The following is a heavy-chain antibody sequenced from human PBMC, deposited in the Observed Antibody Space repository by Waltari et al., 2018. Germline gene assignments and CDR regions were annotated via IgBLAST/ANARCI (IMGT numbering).Heavy chain of an antibody. CDR2: INHSGST. D-gene: IGHD6-19*01. J-gene: IGHJ4*02. CDR3: ARQFSSGWYSEY. Sequence: QLHLQESGPELVEPSETLYLTCTVSSVSISSGYYWSWIRQSPGKGLEWIGEINHSGSTNYNPSLKSRVTISVDTSKNQFSLKVSSVTAADTAVYYCARQFSSGWYSEYWGQGTLVTVSS. CDR1: SVSISSGYY. V-gene: IGHV4-38-2*02.